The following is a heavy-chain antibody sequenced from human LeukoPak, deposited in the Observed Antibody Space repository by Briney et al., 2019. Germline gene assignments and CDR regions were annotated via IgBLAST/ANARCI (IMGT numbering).Heavy chain of an antibody. CDR2: INPSGGNT. CDR3: ARGHDANIDY. V-gene: IGHV1-46*01. Sequence: ASVKVSCKASGYTFTSYYFHWVRQAPGQGLEWMGIINPSGGNTTYAQNFQGRVTMTRNTSISTAYMELSSLRSEDTAVYYCARGHDANIDYWGQGTLVTVSS. CDR1: GYTFTSYY. J-gene: IGHJ4*02.